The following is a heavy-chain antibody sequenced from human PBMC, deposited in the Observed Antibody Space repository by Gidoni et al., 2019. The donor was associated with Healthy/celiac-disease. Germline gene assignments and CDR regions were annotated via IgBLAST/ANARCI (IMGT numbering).Heavy chain of an antibody. J-gene: IGHJ6*02. CDR1: GGTFSSYA. Sequence: QVQLVQSGAEAKKPGSSVKVSCKASGGTFSSYAISWVRQAPGQGLEWMGRIIPILGIANYAQKFQGRVTITADKSTSTAYMELSSLRSEDTAVYYCARALLTRGHIAAAGTDRYYYGMDVWGQGTTVTVSS. D-gene: IGHD6-13*01. V-gene: IGHV1-69*09. CDR2: IIPILGIA. CDR3: ARALLTRGHIAAAGTDRYYYGMDV.